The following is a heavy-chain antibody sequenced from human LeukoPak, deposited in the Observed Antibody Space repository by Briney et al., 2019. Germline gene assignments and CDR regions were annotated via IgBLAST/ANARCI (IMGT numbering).Heavy chain of an antibody. J-gene: IGHJ4*02. D-gene: IGHD2-2*02. CDR1: GGTFSSYA. Sequence: GASVKVSCKASGGTFSSYAISWVRQAPGQGLEWMGGIIPIFGTANYAQKFQGRVTITADESTSTAYMELSSLRSEDTAVYYCARARDKDCSSTSCYTRSMNYWGQGTLVTVSS. CDR3: ARARDKDCSSTSCYTRSMNY. CDR2: IIPIFGTA. V-gene: IGHV1-69*13.